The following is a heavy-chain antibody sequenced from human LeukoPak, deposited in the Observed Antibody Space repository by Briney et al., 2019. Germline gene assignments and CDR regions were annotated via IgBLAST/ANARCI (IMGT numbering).Heavy chain of an antibody. J-gene: IGHJ4*02. CDR2: ISGSGGST. Sequence: GGSLRLSCAASGFTFSSYAMSWVRQAPGKGLEWVSAISGSGGSTYYADSVKGRFTISRDHSKNTLYLQMNSLRAEDTAVYYCARRRGYSYGPGDYWGQGTLVTVSS. CDR1: GFTFSSYA. D-gene: IGHD5-18*01. CDR3: ARRRGYSYGPGDY. V-gene: IGHV3-23*01.